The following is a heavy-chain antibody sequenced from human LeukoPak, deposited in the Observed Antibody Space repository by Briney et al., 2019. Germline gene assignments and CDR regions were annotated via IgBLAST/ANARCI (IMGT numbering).Heavy chain of an antibody. Sequence: SETLSLTCTVSGGSISSYYWSWIRQPPGKGLEWIGYIYYSGSTNYNPSLKSRVTISVDTSKNQFSLKLSSVTAADTAVYHCAREAYSGYDFRYPDYWGQGTLVTVSS. CDR3: AREAYSGYDFRYPDY. CDR2: IYYSGST. CDR1: GGSISSYY. D-gene: IGHD5-12*01. V-gene: IGHV4-59*01. J-gene: IGHJ4*02.